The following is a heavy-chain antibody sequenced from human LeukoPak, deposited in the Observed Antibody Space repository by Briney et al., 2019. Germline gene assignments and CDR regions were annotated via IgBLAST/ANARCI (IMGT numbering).Heavy chain of an antibody. CDR3: ARRSGYIHGTDY. J-gene: IGHJ4*02. CDR2: IYPGDSDT. Sequence: PGESLEISCKASGYSFTNYWIGWVRQMPGKGLEWMGVIYPGDSDTTYSPSFQGQVTISADKSISTAYLQWSSLKASDTAMYYCARRSGYIHGTDYWGQGTLVTVSS. CDR1: GYSFTNYW. D-gene: IGHD5-18*01. V-gene: IGHV5-51*01.